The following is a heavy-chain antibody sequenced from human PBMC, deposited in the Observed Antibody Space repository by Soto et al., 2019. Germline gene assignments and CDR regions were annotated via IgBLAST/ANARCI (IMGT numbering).Heavy chain of an antibody. CDR2: IYPGDSDT. D-gene: IGHD3-16*01. J-gene: IGHJ3*02. CDR1: GYSFTSYW. Sequence: LGESLKISCKGSGYSFTSYWIGWVRQMPGKGLEWMGIIYPGDSDTRYSPSFQGQVTISADKSISTAYLQWSSLKASDTAMYYCARAVLMITFGAETRENAFDIWGKGKMVTVSS. CDR3: ARAVLMITFGAETRENAFDI. V-gene: IGHV5-51*01.